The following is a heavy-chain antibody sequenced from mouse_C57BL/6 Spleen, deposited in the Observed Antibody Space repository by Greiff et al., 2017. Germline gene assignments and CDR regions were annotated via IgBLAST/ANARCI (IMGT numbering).Heavy chain of an antibody. CDR1: GYTFTDYY. V-gene: IGHV1-26*01. CDR3: ARSGYYVAWFAY. J-gene: IGHJ3*01. D-gene: IGHD2-3*01. CDR2: INPNNGGT. Sequence: EVQLQQSGPELVKPGASVKISCKASGYTFTDYYMNWVKQSHGKSLEWIGDINPNNGGTSYNQKFKGKATLTVDKSSSTAYMELRSLTSEDSAVYYCARSGYYVAWFAYWGQGTLVTVSA.